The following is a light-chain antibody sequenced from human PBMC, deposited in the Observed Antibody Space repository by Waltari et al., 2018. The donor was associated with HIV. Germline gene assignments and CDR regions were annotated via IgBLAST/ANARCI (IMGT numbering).Light chain of an antibody. V-gene: IGKV3-15*01. J-gene: IGKJ4*01. CDR2: GAS. CDR1: QRVSSN. CDR3: QQYNNWPPLT. Sequence: EILMTQSPVTLSMSPGERANLSCRASQRVSSNLAWYQQKPGQAPRLLIYGASTRATGIPARFSGSGSGTQFTLSISSLQSEDSAIYYCQQYNNWPPLTFGGGTKVEIK.